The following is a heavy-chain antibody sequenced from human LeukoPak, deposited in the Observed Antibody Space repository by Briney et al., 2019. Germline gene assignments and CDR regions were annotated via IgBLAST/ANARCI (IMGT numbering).Heavy chain of an antibody. D-gene: IGHD4-17*01. Sequence: GGCLRLSCAASGFTFSSYAMSWVRQAPGKGLEWVSAISGSGGSTYYADSVKGRFTISRDSSKNTLYLQMNSLRAEDTAVYYCAKERYGDYLFDYWGQGTLVTVSS. CDR1: GFTFSSYA. CDR3: AKERYGDYLFDY. CDR2: ISGSGGST. J-gene: IGHJ4*02. V-gene: IGHV3-23*01.